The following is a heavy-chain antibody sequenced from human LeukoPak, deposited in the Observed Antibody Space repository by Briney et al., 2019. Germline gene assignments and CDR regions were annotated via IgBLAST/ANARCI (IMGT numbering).Heavy chain of an antibody. D-gene: IGHD6-19*01. CDR3: AKDIIASGRYPQHYYYYGMDV. CDR1: GGSISSYY. CDR2: IYYSGST. Sequence: SETLSLTCTVSGGSISSYYWSWIRQPPGKGLEWIGYIYYSGSTNYNPSLKSRVTISVDTSKNQFSLKLSSVTAADTALYYCAKDIIASGRYPQHYYYYGMDVWGQGTTVTVSS. J-gene: IGHJ6*02. V-gene: IGHV4-59*12.